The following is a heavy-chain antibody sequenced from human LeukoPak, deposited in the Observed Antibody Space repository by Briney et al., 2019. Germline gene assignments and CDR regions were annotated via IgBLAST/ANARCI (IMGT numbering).Heavy chain of an antibody. CDR1: GDSVSSNRAA. J-gene: IGHJ4*02. CDR3: ARDRGSSGWYSHFDY. CDR2: TYYRSKWYN. Sequence: SQTLSLTCAISGDSVSSNRAASNWIRQYPSRGLEWLGWTYYRSKWYNDYAVSGKSRITINPDTFKNQFSPQLNSVTPEDTAVYYCARDRGSSGWYSHFDYWGQGTLVTVSS. D-gene: IGHD6-19*01. V-gene: IGHV6-1*01.